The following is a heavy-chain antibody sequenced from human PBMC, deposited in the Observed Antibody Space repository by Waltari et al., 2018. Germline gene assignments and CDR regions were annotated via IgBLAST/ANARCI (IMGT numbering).Heavy chain of an antibody. J-gene: IGHJ4*02. V-gene: IGHV3-23*01. CDR2: IGGGGTT. CDR3: AMKKGGSYPFDY. CDR1: GFTFNTYT. Sequence: EVQLLESGGGLVQPGGSLRLFCAASGFTFNTYTMNWVRQAPGKGLEWVSAIGGGGTTLYADSVKGRFTISRDNSKSTVYLQMNSLTAEDTALYYCAMKKGGSYPFDYWGQGTLVTVSS. D-gene: IGHD3-16*01.